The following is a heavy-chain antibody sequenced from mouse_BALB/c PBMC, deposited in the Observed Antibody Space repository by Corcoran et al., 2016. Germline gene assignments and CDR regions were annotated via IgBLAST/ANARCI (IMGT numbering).Heavy chain of an antibody. V-gene: IGHV1S136*01. Sequence: EVQLQQSGPELVKTGASVKMSCKASGYTLTSYGMHWVKQKHGQGLEWIGYIYPYNDDTKYNEEFKGKATLTSDKSSSTAYMELKSLTSEDSAVYYCSREVPGGYPFDYWGQGTTLTVSS. D-gene: IGHD2-2*01. CDR3: SREVPGGYPFDY. J-gene: IGHJ2*01. CDR2: IYPYNDDT. CDR1: GYTLTSYG.